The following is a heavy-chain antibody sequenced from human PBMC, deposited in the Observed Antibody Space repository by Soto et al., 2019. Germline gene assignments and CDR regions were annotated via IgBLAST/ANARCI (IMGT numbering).Heavy chain of an antibody. CDR1: GGSISSGDYY. V-gene: IGHV4-30-4*08. D-gene: IGHD6-13*01. Sequence: PSETLSLTCTVSGGSISSGDYYWGWIRQPPGKGLEWIGYIYYSGRTYYNPALERLATISVDTSNNQFSLMLSPGTAAATAVYYCGGVLAAAGTLDYWGQGTLVTVSS. CDR2: IYYSGRT. CDR3: GGVLAAAGTLDY. J-gene: IGHJ4*02.